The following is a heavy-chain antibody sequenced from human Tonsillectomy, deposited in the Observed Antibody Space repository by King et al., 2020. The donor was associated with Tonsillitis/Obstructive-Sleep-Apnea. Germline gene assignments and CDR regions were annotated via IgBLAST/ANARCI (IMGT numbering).Heavy chain of an antibody. CDR1: GFSFTTSA. V-gene: IGHV3-23*04. Sequence: VQLVEAGGGLVQPGGSLRLSWAASGFSFTTSAMNWVRHAPGKGLECVSAISVSSGITYYADSVKGRFTISRDNSKNTLFLQMNSLRAEDSAVYYCAKMGGTSWYFFDYWGQGTLVTVSS. CDR3: AKMGGTSWYFFDY. CDR2: ISVSSGIT. J-gene: IGHJ4*02. D-gene: IGHD6-13*01.